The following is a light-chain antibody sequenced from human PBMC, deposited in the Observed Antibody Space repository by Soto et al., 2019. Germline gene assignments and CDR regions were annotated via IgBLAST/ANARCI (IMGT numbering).Light chain of an antibody. CDR2: LEGSGSY. CDR1: SGDSSYI. CDR3: ETWDSNIWV. V-gene: IGLV4-60*02. J-gene: IGLJ3*02. Sequence: QPVLTQSSSASASLGSSVKFTCTLSSGDSSYIIAWHQQQPGKAPRYLMKLEGSGSYNKGSGVPDRFSGSSSGADRYLTISNLQFEDYADYYCETWDSNIWVFGGGTKLTVL.